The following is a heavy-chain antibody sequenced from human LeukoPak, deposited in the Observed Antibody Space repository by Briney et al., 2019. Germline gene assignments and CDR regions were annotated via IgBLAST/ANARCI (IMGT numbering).Heavy chain of an antibody. CDR3: AKVAVGPLSGPTHVALYYGMDV. CDR1: GFTFNKFA. CDR2: IGSSGATI. V-gene: IGHV3-23*01. D-gene: IGHD2-8*01. Sequence: GGSLRVSCEASGFTFNKFAMSWVRQAPGKGPEWVSGIGSSGATIFYADSVKGRYTISRDNSKNTVYLEMNNLRAEDTAIYYCAKVAVGPLSGPTHVALYYGMDVWGQGTTVTVSS. J-gene: IGHJ6*02.